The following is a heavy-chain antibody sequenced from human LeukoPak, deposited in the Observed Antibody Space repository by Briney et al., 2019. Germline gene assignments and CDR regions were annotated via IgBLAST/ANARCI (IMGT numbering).Heavy chain of an antibody. V-gene: IGHV3-48*03. CDR2: ISSIGSTI. Sequence: PGGSLRLSCAASGFTFSSYEMNWVRQAPGKGPEWVSYISSIGSTIYYADSVKGRFTISRDNAKNSLYLQMNSLRAEDTAVYYCARDIRVNWFDPWGQGTLVTVSS. CDR3: ARDIRVNWFDP. J-gene: IGHJ5*02. CDR1: GFTFSSYE. D-gene: IGHD3-3*02.